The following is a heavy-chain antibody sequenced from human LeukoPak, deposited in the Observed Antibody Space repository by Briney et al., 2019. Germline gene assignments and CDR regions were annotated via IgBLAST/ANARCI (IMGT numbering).Heavy chain of an antibody. CDR1: GFTFSSYA. D-gene: IGHD3-3*01. J-gene: IGHJ4*02. Sequence: QSGGSLRLSCAASGFTFSSYAMSWVRQAPGKGLVWVSRINRDGSTTKYADSVKGRFTVSRDNAKNTLNLQMNSLRAEDTAVYYCARDKKSGESSEIDYWGQGTLVTVSS. CDR2: INRDGSTT. CDR3: ARDKKSGESSEIDY. V-gene: IGHV3-74*03.